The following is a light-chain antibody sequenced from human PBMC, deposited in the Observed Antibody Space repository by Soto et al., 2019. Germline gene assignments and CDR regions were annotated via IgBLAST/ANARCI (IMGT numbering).Light chain of an antibody. CDR1: QSISGW. J-gene: IGKJ5*01. CDR2: DAS. CDR3: QQYNSLPIT. Sequence: DIQMTQSPSTLSASVGDRVTITCRASQSISGWLAWYQQKPGRAPKFLIYDASSLESGVPSRFSGSGSGTEFTLTISSLQPDNSATYYCQQYNSLPITFGQGTRLAIK. V-gene: IGKV1-5*01.